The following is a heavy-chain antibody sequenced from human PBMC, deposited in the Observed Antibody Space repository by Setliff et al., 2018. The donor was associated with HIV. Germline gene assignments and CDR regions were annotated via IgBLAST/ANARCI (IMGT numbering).Heavy chain of an antibody. J-gene: IGHJ5*02. CDR2: INHSGST. CDR1: GGSFSGYY. D-gene: IGHD2-15*01. Sequence: SETLSLTCAVDGGSFSGYYWSWIRQPPGKGLEWIGEINHSGSTNYNPYLKSRVTMSVDTSKKQFSLNVTSVTAADTAVYYCARGVGLVVVDTTRGWFDPWGQGTLVTVSS. V-gene: IGHV4-34*01. CDR3: ARGVGLVVVDTTRGWFDP.